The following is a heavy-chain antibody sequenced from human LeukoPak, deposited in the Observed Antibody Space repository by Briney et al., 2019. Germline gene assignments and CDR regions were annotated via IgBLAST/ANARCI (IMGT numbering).Heavy chain of an antibody. J-gene: IGHJ1*01. CDR2: IKEDGSEK. V-gene: IGHV3-7*01. D-gene: IGHD3-22*01. CDR1: GFTFSVYW. CDR3: ATYSSLNRREFQY. Sequence: GGSLRLSCAASGFTFSVYWMSWVRQAPGKGLEWVANIKEDGSEKYYVDSVKGRFTISRDNAKNSLYLQMNRLRAEDTAVYYCATYSSLNRREFQYWGQGTLLTVSS.